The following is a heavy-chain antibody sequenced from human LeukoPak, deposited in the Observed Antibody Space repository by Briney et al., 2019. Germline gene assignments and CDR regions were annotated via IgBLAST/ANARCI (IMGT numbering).Heavy chain of an antibody. Sequence: SETLSLTCTVSGGSISSGSYYWSWIRQPPGKGLEWIGYIYYSGSTNYNPSLKSRVTVSVDTSKNQFSLKLSSVTAADTAVYYCAPIGRDYYDSSGYDYPDYWGQGTLVTVSS. J-gene: IGHJ4*02. D-gene: IGHD3-22*01. CDR1: GGSISSGSYY. CDR3: APIGRDYYDSSGYDYPDY. CDR2: IYYSGST. V-gene: IGHV4-61*01.